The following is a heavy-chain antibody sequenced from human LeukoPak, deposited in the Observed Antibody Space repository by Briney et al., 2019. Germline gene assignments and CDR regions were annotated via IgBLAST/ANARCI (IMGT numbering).Heavy chain of an antibody. D-gene: IGHD6-13*01. CDR2: IPYDGSNK. CDR3: AKTGIAAGYYFDY. CDR1: GFTFSSYG. Sequence: GGSLRLSCAASGFTFSSYGMHWVRQAPGKGLEWVAVIPYDGSNKYYADSVKGRFTISRDNSKNTLYLQMNSLRAEDTAVYYCAKTGIAAGYYFDYWGQGTLVTVSS. J-gene: IGHJ4*02. V-gene: IGHV3-30*18.